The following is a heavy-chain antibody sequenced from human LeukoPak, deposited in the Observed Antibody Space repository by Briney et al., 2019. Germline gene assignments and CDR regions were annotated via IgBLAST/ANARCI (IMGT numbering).Heavy chain of an antibody. D-gene: IGHD6-6*01. Sequence: PSQSRSLTCAVYGGSLSGYYWSWIRQPPGKGLEWIGEINHSGRTNYNPSFKSRVTISVDTSKNQFSLKLSSVTAADTAVYYCARGHDGLIAARQRDYYYYGMDVWGQGTTVTVSS. CDR2: INHSGRT. J-gene: IGHJ6*02. CDR3: ARGHDGLIAARQRDYYYYGMDV. CDR1: GGSLSGYY. V-gene: IGHV4-34*01.